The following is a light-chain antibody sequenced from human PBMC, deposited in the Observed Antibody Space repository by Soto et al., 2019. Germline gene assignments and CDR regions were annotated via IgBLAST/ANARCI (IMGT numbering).Light chain of an antibody. Sequence: IVLTHSPGTLSFSPLSRSTLSSRASQSVSSYLAWYQQKPGQAPRLLIFGASKRATGIPDRFSGSGSGTDFTLTINSLEPEDFAVYYCQQRSNWPITFGQGTRLENK. CDR2: GAS. V-gene: IGKV3-11*01. J-gene: IGKJ5*01. CDR1: QSVSSY. CDR3: QQRSNWPIT.